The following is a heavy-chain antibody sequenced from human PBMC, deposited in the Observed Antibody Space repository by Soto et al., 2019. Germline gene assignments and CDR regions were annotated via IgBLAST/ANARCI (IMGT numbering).Heavy chain of an antibody. CDR3: AKGDWNYVVDYYYGMDV. J-gene: IGHJ6*02. CDR1: GFTFRSQG. Sequence: GGSLRLSCVASGFTFRSQGMHWVRQAPGKGLEWVAVISFDGGNKYYADSVKGRFTISRDNSKNTLSLQMNNLRGEDTAVYYCAKGDWNYVVDYYYGMDVWGQGTTVTVSS. V-gene: IGHV3-30*18. CDR2: ISFDGGNK. D-gene: IGHD1-7*01.